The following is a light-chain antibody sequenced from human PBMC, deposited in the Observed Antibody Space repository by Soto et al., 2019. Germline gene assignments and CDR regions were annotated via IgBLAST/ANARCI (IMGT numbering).Light chain of an antibody. CDR2: AAS. V-gene: IGKV1-6*01. CDR1: QGIRND. J-gene: IGKJ5*01. CDR3: QQYSDWPIT. Sequence: AIQMTLSASSLSASIGDRVTITCRASQGIRNDLGWYQQKPGKAPKLLIYAASSLQSGVPSRFSGSGSGTDFTLTITSLQSDDFAVYFCQQYSDWPITFGQGTRLEIK.